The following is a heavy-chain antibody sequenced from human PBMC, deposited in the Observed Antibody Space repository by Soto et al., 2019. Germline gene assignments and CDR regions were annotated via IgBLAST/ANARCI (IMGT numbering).Heavy chain of an antibody. J-gene: IGHJ4*02. D-gene: IGHD3-3*01. Sequence: PGGSLRLSCAASGFTFSSYAMSWVRQAPGKGLEWVSAISGSGGSTYYADSVKGRFTISRDNSKNTLYLQMNSLRAEDTAVYYCAKDRPDFWSGYLDYFDYWGQGTLVTVSS. V-gene: IGHV3-23*01. CDR3: AKDRPDFWSGYLDYFDY. CDR2: ISGSGGST. CDR1: GFTFSSYA.